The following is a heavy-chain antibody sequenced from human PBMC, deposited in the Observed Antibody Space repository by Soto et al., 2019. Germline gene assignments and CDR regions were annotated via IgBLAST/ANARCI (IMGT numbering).Heavy chain of an antibody. J-gene: IGHJ5*02. D-gene: IGHD3-10*01. CDR1: YW. Sequence: YWSSWVRQMPGKGLEWIGYIYHSGSTYYNPSLKSRVTISVDRSKNQFSLKLSSVTAADTAVYYCARVPGPCGQGTLVTVSS. CDR2: IYHSGST. CDR3: ARVPGP. V-gene: IGHV4-30-2*01.